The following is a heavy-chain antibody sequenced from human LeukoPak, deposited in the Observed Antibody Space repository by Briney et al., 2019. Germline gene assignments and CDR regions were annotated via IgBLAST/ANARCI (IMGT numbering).Heavy chain of an antibody. D-gene: IGHD4-17*01. CDR2: INPSGGST. CDR1: RYTFTSYY. V-gene: IGHV1-46*01. Sequence: ASVKASCKASRYTFTSYYTHWVRQAPGQGLEWMGIINPSGGSTSYAQKFQGRVTMTRDTSTSTVYMELSSLRSEDTAVYYCAREERGGSDYGVDIDYWGQGTLVTVSS. CDR3: AREERGGSDYGVDIDY. J-gene: IGHJ4*02.